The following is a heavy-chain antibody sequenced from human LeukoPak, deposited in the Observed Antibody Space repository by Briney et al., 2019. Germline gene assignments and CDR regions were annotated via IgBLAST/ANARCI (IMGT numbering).Heavy chain of an antibody. Sequence: SETLSLTYAVSGGYISSGGYSWSWIRQPPGKGLRWIGYLYHSGSTYYNPSLKSRVTISVDRSKNQFSLKLSSVTAADTAVYYCARDQGLHGDAFDIWGQGTMVTVSS. J-gene: IGHJ3*02. CDR2: LYHSGST. CDR3: ARDQGLHGDAFDI. CDR1: GGYISSGGYS. V-gene: IGHV4-30-2*01. D-gene: IGHD4-11*01.